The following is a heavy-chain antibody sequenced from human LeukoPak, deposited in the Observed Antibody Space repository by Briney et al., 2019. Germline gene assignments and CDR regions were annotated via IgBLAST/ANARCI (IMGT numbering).Heavy chain of an antibody. CDR2: IYYSGST. J-gene: IGHJ5*02. Sequence: SETLSLTCTVSGGSISSYYWSWIRQPPGKGLEWIGYIYYSGSTTYNPFLKSRVTISVDTSKNQFSLKLSSVTAADTAVYYCARDRGGSGSKNGYNWFDPWGQGTLVTVSS. CDR3: ARDRGGSGSKNGYNWFDP. D-gene: IGHD3-10*01. CDR1: GGSISSYY. V-gene: IGHV4-59*01.